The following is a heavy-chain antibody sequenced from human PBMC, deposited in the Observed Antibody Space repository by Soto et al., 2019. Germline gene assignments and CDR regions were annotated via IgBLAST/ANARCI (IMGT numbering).Heavy chain of an antibody. CDR3: AKGYCSGVRCQEGY. Sequence: QVQVVESGGGVVQPGRSLRLSCAASGFTFSTYGMHWVRQAPGKGLEWVAFISQDGNTKYYADSVRGRFTISRDNSKNTVDLQLNSLRDEDTALYYCAKGYCSGVRCQEGYWGQGTLVTVSS. D-gene: IGHD2-15*01. V-gene: IGHV3-30*18. CDR2: ISQDGNTK. J-gene: IGHJ4*02. CDR1: GFTFSTYG.